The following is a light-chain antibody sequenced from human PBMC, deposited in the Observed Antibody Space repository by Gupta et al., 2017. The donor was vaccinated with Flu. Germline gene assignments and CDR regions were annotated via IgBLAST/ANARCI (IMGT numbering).Light chain of an antibody. Sequence: TRGCTGTSSDVGGYNFVSWYQQNPDKAPKLIIYDANKRPSGVSNRFSGSKSGNTASLTISGLQAEDESDYYCSSYTGSTTFYVLGTGTRVTV. V-gene: IGLV2-23*01. J-gene: IGLJ1*01. CDR3: SSYTGSTTFYV. CDR2: DAN. CDR1: SSDVGGYNF.